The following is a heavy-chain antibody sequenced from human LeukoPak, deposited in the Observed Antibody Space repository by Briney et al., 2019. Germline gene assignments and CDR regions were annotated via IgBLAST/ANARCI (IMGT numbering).Heavy chain of an antibody. J-gene: IGHJ4*02. CDR3: AKQASGSYLSGVRFDY. CDR1: GFTFSSYA. V-gene: IGHV3-23*01. CDR2: ISGNGGST. Sequence: GGSLRLSCAASGFTFSSYAMSWVRQAPGKGLEWVSAISGNGGSTYYADSVKGRFTISRDNSKNTLYLQMNSLRAEDTAVYYCAKQASGSYLSGVRFDYWGQGTLVTVSS. D-gene: IGHD1-26*01.